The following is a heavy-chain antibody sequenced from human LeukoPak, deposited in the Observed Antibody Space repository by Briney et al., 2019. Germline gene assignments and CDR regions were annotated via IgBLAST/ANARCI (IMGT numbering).Heavy chain of an antibody. CDR3: AKDRGGSISGYVDY. D-gene: IGHD3-10*01. CDR2: ISYSGST. CDR1: GGSISSYY. J-gene: IGHJ4*02. Sequence: PSETLSLTCTVSGGSISSYYWSWIRQPPGKGLEWIGYISYSGSTNFNPSLKSRVTISVDTSKNQFSLKLSSVTAADTAVYYCAKDRGGSISGYVDYWGQGTLVTVSS. V-gene: IGHV4-59*01.